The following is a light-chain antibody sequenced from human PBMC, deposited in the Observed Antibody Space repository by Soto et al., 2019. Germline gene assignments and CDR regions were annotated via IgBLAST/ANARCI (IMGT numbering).Light chain of an antibody. V-gene: IGKV3-11*01. Sequence: EIVLTQSPGTLSLSPGERATLSCRASQSVSGYLAWYQQTPGQAPRLLIYDTSKRATGIPARFSGGGSGTDFTLTIRSLEPEDFAVYYCQHRSNWLWTFGQGTKVDIK. CDR3: QHRSNWLWT. CDR1: QSVSGY. J-gene: IGKJ1*01. CDR2: DTS.